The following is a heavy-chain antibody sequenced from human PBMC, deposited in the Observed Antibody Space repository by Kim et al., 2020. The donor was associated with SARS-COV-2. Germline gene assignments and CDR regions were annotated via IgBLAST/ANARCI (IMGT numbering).Heavy chain of an antibody. J-gene: IGHJ6*02. CDR1: GYSFTSYW. CDR3: ARSQWLDNPYYYYGMDV. V-gene: IGHV5-51*01. D-gene: IGHD6-19*01. CDR2: IYPGDSDT. Sequence: GESLKISCKGSGYSFTSYWIGWVRQMPGKGLEWMGIIYPGDSDTRYSPSFQGQVTISADKSISTAYLQWSSLKASDTAMYYCARSQWLDNPYYYYGMDVWGQGTTVTVSS.